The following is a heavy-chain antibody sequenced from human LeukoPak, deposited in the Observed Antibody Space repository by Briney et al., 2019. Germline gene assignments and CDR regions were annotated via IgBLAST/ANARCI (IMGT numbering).Heavy chain of an antibody. V-gene: IGHV1-2*02. J-gene: IGHJ3*02. D-gene: IGHD3-16*02. Sequence: GASVKVSCKASGYTFTGYYMHWVRQAPGQGLEWMGWINPNSGGTNYAQKFQGRVTMTRDTSISTAYMELSRLSSDDTAVYYCARFGGVIAIDAFDIWGQGTMVTVSS. CDR1: GYTFTGYY. CDR3: ARFGGVIAIDAFDI. CDR2: INPNSGGT.